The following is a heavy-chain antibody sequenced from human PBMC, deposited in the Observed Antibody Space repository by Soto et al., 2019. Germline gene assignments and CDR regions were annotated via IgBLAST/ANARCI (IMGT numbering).Heavy chain of an antibody. D-gene: IGHD6-19*01. V-gene: IGHV1-2*02. CDR3: AKLISTIGSKHWLAQTKHQALDY. Sequence: QVNLVQSGAEVKKPGASVKVSCKASGYNFNGYYIHWVRQSPGQGIEWMGWMISNSGGANYAQKFQGKVIMTTDTSISAAYLELRSLTSDDPAVYYCAKLISTIGSKHWLAQTKHQALDYWGQGTLVTVSS. J-gene: IGHJ4*02. CDR1: GYNFNGYY. CDR2: MISNSGGA.